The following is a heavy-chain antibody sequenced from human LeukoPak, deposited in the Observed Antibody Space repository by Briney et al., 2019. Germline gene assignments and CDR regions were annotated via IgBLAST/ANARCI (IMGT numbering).Heavy chain of an antibody. CDR1: GGSFSGYY. V-gene: IGHV4-34*01. J-gene: IGHJ4*02. CDR2: INHSGST. CDR3: AWRPLDRVATIHFDY. Sequence: PSKTLSLTCAVYGGSFSGYYWSWIRQPPGKGLEWIGEINHSGSTNYNPSLKSRVTISVDTSKNQFSLKLSSVTAADTAVYYCAWRPLDRVATIHFDYWGQGTLVTVSS. D-gene: IGHD5-12*01.